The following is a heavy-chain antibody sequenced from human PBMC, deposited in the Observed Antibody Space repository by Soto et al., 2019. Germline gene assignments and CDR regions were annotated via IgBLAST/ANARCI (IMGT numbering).Heavy chain of an antibody. D-gene: IGHD3-9*01. J-gene: IGHJ4*02. CDR1: GFTFDDYA. V-gene: IGHV3-9*01. Sequence: GGSLRLSCAASGFTFDDYAMHWVRQAPGKGLEWVSGISWNSGSIGYADSVKGRFTISRDNAKNSLYLQMNSLRAEDTALYYCAKAGAALRYFDWLLPIDYWGQGTLVTVS. CDR3: AKAGAALRYFDWLLPIDY. CDR2: ISWNSGSI.